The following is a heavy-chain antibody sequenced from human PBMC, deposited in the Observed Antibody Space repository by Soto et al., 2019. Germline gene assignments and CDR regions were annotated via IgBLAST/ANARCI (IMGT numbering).Heavy chain of an antibody. CDR2: ISYDGSNK. V-gene: IGHV3-30-3*01. CDR3: ARGKATWIDY. CDR1: GFTFSSYA. Sequence: GGSLRLSCAASGFTFSSYAMHWVRQAPGKGLEWVAVISYDGSNKYYADSVKGRFTISRDNSKNTLYLQMNSLRAEDTAVYYCARGKATWIDYWGQGTMVTVSS. D-gene: IGHD5-12*01. J-gene: IGHJ4*02.